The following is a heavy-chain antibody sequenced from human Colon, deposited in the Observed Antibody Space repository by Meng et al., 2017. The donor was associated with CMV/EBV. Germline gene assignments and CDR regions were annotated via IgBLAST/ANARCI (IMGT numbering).Heavy chain of an antibody. CDR3: ARLDVSGSWFDP. CDR2: IYYSGST. CDR1: GGSISTINCC. D-gene: IGHD3-16*01. J-gene: IGHJ5*02. V-gene: IGHV4-39*01. Sequence: TVSGGSISTINCCWGWIRQPPGKGLGWIGTIYYSGSTFYTPSLKSRVSTSVDMSKNQFSLKLSSVTAADTGVYYCARLDVSGSWFDPWGQGTLVTVSS.